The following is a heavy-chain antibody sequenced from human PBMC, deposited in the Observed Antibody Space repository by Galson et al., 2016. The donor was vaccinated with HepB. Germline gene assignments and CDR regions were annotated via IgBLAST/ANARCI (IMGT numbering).Heavy chain of an antibody. J-gene: IGHJ3*02. CDR3: AREVVRGTDAFDI. Sequence: SLRLSCAASGFTFSRHWVHWVRQAPGKGLVWVSRINSHGSNTNYADSVQGRFTISRDNAKNTLYLQMNSLRAEDTAVYYCAREVVRGTDAFDIWGQGTMVTVSS. CDR1: GFTFSRHW. CDR2: INSHGSNT. D-gene: IGHD3-10*01. V-gene: IGHV3-74*01.